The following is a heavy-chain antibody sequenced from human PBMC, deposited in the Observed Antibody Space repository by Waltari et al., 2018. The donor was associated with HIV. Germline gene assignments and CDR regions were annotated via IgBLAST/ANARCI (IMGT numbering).Heavy chain of an antibody. J-gene: IGHJ4*02. CDR3: ARGGDTAMVTGWGFDY. CDR1: GGSISRSNW. CDR2: IYHSGST. V-gene: IGHV4-4*02. Sequence: QVQLQESGPGLVKPSGTLSLPWAAPGGSISRSNWWSWVRAPPGKGLEWIGEIYHSGSTNNNPSLKSRVTISVDKSKNQFSLKLSSVTAADTAVYYCARGGDTAMVTGWGFDYWGQGTLVTVSS. D-gene: IGHD5-18*01.